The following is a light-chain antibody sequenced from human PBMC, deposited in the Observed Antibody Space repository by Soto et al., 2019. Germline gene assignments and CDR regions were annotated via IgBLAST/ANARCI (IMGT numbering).Light chain of an antibody. V-gene: IGKV1-39*01. J-gene: IGKJ5*01. CDR1: QSISRN. Sequence: DIQMTQSPSSLSASVGDRVTITCRASQSISRNLNWYQHKPGKAPKLLIYAASSLQNGVPSRFSGSGSGTDFTLSISSLQPEGFATYYCQQSYTTVSITFGQGTRLEIK. CDR3: QQSYTTVSIT. CDR2: AAS.